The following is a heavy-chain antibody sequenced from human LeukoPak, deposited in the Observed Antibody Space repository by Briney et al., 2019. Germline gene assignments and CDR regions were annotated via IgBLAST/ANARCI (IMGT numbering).Heavy chain of an antibody. D-gene: IGHD4-23*01. Sequence: PSETLSLTCTVSGGSVSSGSYYWSWIRQPPGKGLGWIGYIYYSGSTNYNPSLKSRVTISVDTSKNQFSLKLSSVTAADTAVYYCARADYGGLYYFDYWGQGTLVTVSS. J-gene: IGHJ4*02. CDR3: ARADYGGLYYFDY. CDR1: GGSVSSGSYY. V-gene: IGHV4-61*01. CDR2: IYYSGST.